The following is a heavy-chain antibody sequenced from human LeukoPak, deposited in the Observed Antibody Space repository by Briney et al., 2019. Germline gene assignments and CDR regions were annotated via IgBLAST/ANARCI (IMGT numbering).Heavy chain of an antibody. J-gene: IGHJ4*02. Sequence: SSETLSLTCAVYGGSFSGYHWSWIRQPPGKGLEWIGEINHSGSTNYNPSLKSRVTISVDTSKNQFSLKLSSVTAADTAVYYCARESGFHFDYWGQGTLVTVSS. CDR2: INHSGST. V-gene: IGHV4-34*01. CDR1: GGSFSGYH. CDR3: ARESGFHFDY.